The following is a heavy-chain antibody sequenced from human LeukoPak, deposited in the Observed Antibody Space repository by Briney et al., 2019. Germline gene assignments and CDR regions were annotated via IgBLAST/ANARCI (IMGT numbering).Heavy chain of an antibody. CDR2: ISGSGGST. V-gene: IGHV3-23*01. Sequence: GGSLRLSCAASGFTFSSYAMSWVRQAPGKGLEWVSAISGSGGSTYCADSVRGRFTISRDNSKNTLYLQMNSLRAEDTAVYYCAKRSAAGTGWFDPWGQGTLVTVSS. CDR3: AKRSAAGTGWFDP. D-gene: IGHD6-19*01. CDR1: GFTFSSYA. J-gene: IGHJ5*02.